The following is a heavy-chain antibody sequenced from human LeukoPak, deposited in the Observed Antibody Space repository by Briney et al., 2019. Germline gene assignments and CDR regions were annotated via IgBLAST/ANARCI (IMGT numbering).Heavy chain of an antibody. Sequence: GGSLRLSCAASGFTFSSYAMSWVRQAPGKGLEWVTAISGSGGSTYYADSVKGRFTISRDNSKNTLYLQMNSLRAEDTAVYYCAKQTINYDFWSDSPWGQGTLATVSS. D-gene: IGHD3-3*01. J-gene: IGHJ5*02. CDR3: AKQTINYDFWSDSP. CDR2: ISGSGGST. CDR1: GFTFSSYA. V-gene: IGHV3-23*01.